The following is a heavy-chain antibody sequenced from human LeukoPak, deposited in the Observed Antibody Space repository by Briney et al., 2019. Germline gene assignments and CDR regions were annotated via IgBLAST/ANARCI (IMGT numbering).Heavy chain of an antibody. V-gene: IGHV4-31*03. CDR1: GGSISSGAYY. J-gene: IGHJ3*02. CDR2: IFYSGNT. CDR3: ARGPSYIVGATEDAFDI. D-gene: IGHD1-26*01. Sequence: SETLSLTCIVSGGSISSGAYYWSWIRQHPGKGLEWIGYIFYSGNTYYNPSLKSRVTISVDTSKNQFSLTLSSVTAADTAVYYCARGPSYIVGATEDAFDIWGQGTMVTVSS.